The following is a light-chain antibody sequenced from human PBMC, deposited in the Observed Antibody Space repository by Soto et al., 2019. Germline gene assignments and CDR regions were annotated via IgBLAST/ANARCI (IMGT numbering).Light chain of an antibody. CDR2: GAS. CDR3: QQYYDWPPNT. V-gene: IGKV3D-15*01. CDR1: RPIANK. J-gene: IGKJ2*01. Sequence: TQSPALLSVSPGETATLSCKASRPIANKLAWYQQSPGQTPRLLIYGASTRASGVPDRFSGSGSGTDFTLTITSPQAEDFATDYCQQYYDWPPNTFGQGTKFDIK.